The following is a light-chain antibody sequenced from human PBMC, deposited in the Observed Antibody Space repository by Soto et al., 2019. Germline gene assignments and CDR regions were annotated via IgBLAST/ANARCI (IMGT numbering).Light chain of an antibody. CDR3: HQRSNWPPIT. J-gene: IGKJ5*01. V-gene: IGKV3-11*01. Sequence: EIVLTQSPATLSLSPGERATLSCRASQSVSSYLAWYQQKPGHAPRLLIYDSSNMATGIPSRFSVSVSGTDFTLTISSLEPEDFAVSYCHQRSNWPPITFGQGTRLEIK. CDR2: DSS. CDR1: QSVSSY.